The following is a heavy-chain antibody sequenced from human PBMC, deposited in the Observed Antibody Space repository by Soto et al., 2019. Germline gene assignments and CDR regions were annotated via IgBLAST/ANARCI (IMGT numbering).Heavy chain of an antibody. V-gene: IGHV4-39*01. CDR2: IYYSGST. CDR1: GGSINSSSYF. Sequence: PSETLSLTCSVSGGSINSSSYFWGWVRQPPGKGLEWIGSIYYSGSTYYNPSLRSRVTISVDTSKNQFSLKLSSVTAADTAVFYCARHYSSGSRDWFDPWGQGTLVTVSS. CDR3: ARHYSSGSRDWFDP. D-gene: IGHD6-19*01. J-gene: IGHJ5*02.